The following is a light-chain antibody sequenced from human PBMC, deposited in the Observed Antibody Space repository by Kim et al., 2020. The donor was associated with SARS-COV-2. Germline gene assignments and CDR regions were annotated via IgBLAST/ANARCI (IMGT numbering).Light chain of an antibody. V-gene: IGKV1-5*03. CDR3: QQYNSYPYT. CDR2: KAS. J-gene: IGKJ2*01. CDR1: QSINSW. Sequence: DIQMTQSPSTLSASVGDRVTITCRASQSINSWLAWYQQKPGKAPKLLIYKASSLESGVPSRFSGSGSGTEFTLTISSLQPDDFATYYCQQYNSYPYTFGQGTKLEI.